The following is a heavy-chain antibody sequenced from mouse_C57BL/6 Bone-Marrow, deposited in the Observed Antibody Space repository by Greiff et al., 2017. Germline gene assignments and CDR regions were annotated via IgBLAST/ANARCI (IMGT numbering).Heavy chain of an antibody. CDR2: IYPGDGDT. J-gene: IGHJ3*01. Sequence: QVQLQQSGPELVKPGASVKISCKASGYAFSSSWMNWVKQRPGKGLEWIGRIYPGDGDTNYNGKFKGKATLTADKSSSTAYMQLSSLTSEDSAVYFCARWGYYGSSVAWFAYWGQGTLVTVSA. V-gene: IGHV1-82*01. CDR1: GYAFSSSW. D-gene: IGHD1-1*01. CDR3: ARWGYYGSSVAWFAY.